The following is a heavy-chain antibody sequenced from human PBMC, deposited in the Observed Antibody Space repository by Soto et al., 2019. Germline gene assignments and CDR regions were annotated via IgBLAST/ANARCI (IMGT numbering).Heavy chain of an antibody. CDR1: GYTFTSDG. J-gene: IGHJ3*02. Sequence: ASVPVSCKASGYTFTSDGIIWVRQAPGQGLEWMGWISAYNGNTNYAQKLQGRVTMTTDTSTSTAYMELRSLRSDDTAVYYCAREINSSSGADAFDIWGQGTMVTVSS. V-gene: IGHV1-18*01. CDR3: AREINSSSGADAFDI. CDR2: ISAYNGNT. D-gene: IGHD6-6*01.